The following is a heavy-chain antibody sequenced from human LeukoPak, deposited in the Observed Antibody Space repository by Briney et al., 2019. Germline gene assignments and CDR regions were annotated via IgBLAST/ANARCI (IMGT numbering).Heavy chain of an antibody. J-gene: IGHJ4*02. CDR1: GYTLTELS. CDR3: ARDLYGSGSYYYDY. D-gene: IGHD3-10*01. CDR2: FDPEDGET. Sequence: GASVKVSCKVSGYTLTELSMHWVRQAPGKGLEWMGGFDPEDGETIYAQKFQGRVTMTRDTSTSTVYMELSSLRSEDTAVYYCARDLYGSGSYYYDYWGQGTLVTVSS. V-gene: IGHV1-24*01.